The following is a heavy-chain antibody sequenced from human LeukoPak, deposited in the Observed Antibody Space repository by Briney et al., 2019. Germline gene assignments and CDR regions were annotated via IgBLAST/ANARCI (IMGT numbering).Heavy chain of an antibody. J-gene: IGHJ2*01. V-gene: IGHV3-48*03. CDR1: GFTFSSYE. CDR2: ISSSGSTI. Sequence: GGSLRLSCAASGFTFSSYEMNWVRQAPGKGLEWVSYISSSGSTIYYADSVKGRFTISRDNAKNSLYLQMNSLRAGDTAVYYCARAAYSSTWYSRYFDLWGRGTLSLSPQ. D-gene: IGHD6-13*01. CDR3: ARAAYSSTWYSRYFDL.